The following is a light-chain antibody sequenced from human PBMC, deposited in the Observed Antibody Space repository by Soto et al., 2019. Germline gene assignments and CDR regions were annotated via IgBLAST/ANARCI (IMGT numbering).Light chain of an antibody. CDR1: SSEVGGYNY. V-gene: IGLV2-14*01. J-gene: IGLJ2*01. Sequence: QSALTQPASVSGSPGQSISISLTGTSSEVGGYNYVSWYQQHPGKAPKLMIYDVSNRPSGVSNRFSGSKSGNTASLTISGLQTQDEADYYCRSYTSSSTHVVFGGGTKVTVL. CDR3: RSYTSSSTHVV. CDR2: DVS.